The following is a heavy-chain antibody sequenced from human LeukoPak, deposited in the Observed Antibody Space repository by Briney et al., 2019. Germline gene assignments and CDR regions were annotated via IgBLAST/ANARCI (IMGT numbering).Heavy chain of an antibody. J-gene: IGHJ4*02. CDR2: IYSGGST. Sequence: GGSLRLSCAASGFTFSSSAMNWVRQAPGKGLEWVSVIYSGGSTYYADSVKGRFTISRDNSKNTLYLQMNSLRAEDTAVYYCARALGDYDTFDYWGQGTLVTVSS. CDR3: ARALGDYDTFDY. D-gene: IGHD4-17*01. CDR1: GFTFSSSA. V-gene: IGHV3-53*01.